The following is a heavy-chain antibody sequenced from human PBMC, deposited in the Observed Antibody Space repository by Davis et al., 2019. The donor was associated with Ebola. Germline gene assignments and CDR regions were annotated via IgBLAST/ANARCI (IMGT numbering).Heavy chain of an antibody. Sequence: ASVKVSCKASGYTFTGYYMHWVXXAPAPXXXXLWWINTNTGNPTYAEGFTGRFVFSLDTSVSTAYLQINSPKTEDTAVYYCASLPDIWGQGTMVTVSS. CDR2: INTNTGNP. CDR1: GYTFTGYY. J-gene: IGHJ3*02. CDR3: ASLPDI. V-gene: IGHV7-4-1*02.